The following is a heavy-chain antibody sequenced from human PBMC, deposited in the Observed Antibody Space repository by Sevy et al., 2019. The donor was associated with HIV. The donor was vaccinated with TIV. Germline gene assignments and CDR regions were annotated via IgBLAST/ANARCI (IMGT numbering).Heavy chain of an antibody. V-gene: IGHV4-59*01. CDR3: ARAYSEYYYGMDV. CDR1: GVSISGYY. J-gene: IGHJ6*02. Sequence: SETLSLTCSVSGVSISGYYWSWIRQPPGKGLEWTGYIYYNGRTNYKPSLKSRVTISVDTSKNQFSLKLNSVTAADKAVYYCARAYSEYYYGMDVWGQGTTVTVSS. CDR2: IYYNGRT. D-gene: IGHD4-4*01.